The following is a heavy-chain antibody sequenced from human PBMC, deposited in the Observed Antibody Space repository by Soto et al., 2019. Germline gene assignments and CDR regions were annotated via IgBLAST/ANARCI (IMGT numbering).Heavy chain of an antibody. CDR3: AREGDGYNAFDI. D-gene: IGHD5-12*01. V-gene: IGHV1-3*01. Sequence: ASVKVSCKASGYTFTSYAMHWVRQAPGQRLEWMGWINAGNGNTKYSQKFQGRVTITRDTSASTAYMELSSLRSEDTAVYYCAREGDGYNAFDIWGQGTMVTVSS. CDR1: GYTFTSYA. CDR2: INAGNGNT. J-gene: IGHJ3*02.